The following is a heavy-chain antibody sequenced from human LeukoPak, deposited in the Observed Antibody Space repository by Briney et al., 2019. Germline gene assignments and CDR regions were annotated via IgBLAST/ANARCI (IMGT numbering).Heavy chain of an antibody. J-gene: IGHJ4*02. Sequence: GGSLRLSCAASGFTFSDYYMSWIRQAPGKGLEWVSYISSSGSTIYYADSVKGRFTISRDNAKNSLYLQMNSLRAEDTAVYYCARDAYYYDSSGYPPGYWGQGTLVTVS. D-gene: IGHD3-22*01. CDR3: ARDAYYYDSSGYPPGY. CDR2: ISSSGSTI. CDR1: GFTFSDYY. V-gene: IGHV3-11*01.